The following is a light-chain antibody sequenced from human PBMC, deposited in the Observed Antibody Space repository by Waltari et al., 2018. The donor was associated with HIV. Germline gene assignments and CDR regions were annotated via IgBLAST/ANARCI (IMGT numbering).Light chain of an antibody. J-gene: IGLJ2*01. CDR1: SGTIASKY. Sequence: NFMLAQPHSVSESPGKTVTISCTRSSGTIASKYVQWYQQRPGSSPTAVFYEDNQRPSGVPDRFSGSIDSSSNSASLTISGLKTEDEADYYCQSYDDSNVVFGGGTKLTVL. V-gene: IGLV6-57*01. CDR2: EDN. CDR3: QSYDDSNVV.